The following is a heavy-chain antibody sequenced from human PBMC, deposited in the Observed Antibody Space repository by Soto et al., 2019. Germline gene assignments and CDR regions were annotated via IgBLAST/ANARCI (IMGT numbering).Heavy chain of an antibody. CDR2: ISAYNGNT. Sequence: GASVKVSCKASGYPFTSYGISWVRQAPGQGLEWMGWISAYNGNTNYAQKLQGRVTMTTETSTSTAFMELRSLRSDDTAVYYCAREGGGHILTGYFKRAAYYYYGMDVWG. CDR3: AREGGGHILTGYFKRAAYYYYGMDV. V-gene: IGHV1-18*01. CDR1: GYPFTSYG. J-gene: IGHJ6*02. D-gene: IGHD3-9*01.